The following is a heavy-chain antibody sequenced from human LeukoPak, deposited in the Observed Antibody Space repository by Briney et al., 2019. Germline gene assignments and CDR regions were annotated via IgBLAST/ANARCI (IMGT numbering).Heavy chain of an antibody. CDR1: EYSFNRYW. V-gene: IGHV5-51*01. CDR3: ARTGGNWFDP. CDR2: IYPGDSDT. J-gene: IGHJ5*02. Sequence: GESLNFSWKGSEYSFNRYWIGWVRQMPGKGLEWMGIIYPGDSDTRYSPSFQGQVTISADKSISTAYLQWSSLKASDTAMYYCARTGGNWFDPWGQGTLVTVSS.